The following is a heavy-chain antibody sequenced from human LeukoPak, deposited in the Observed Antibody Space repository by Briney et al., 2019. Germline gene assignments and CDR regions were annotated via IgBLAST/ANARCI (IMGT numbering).Heavy chain of an antibody. V-gene: IGHV3-13*01. CDR2: IDTAGDT. CDR1: GFTFSRYD. J-gene: IGHJ3*02. CDR3: ARVLTARSGGYDAFDI. Sequence: GGSLRLSCVASGFTFSRYDMHWVRQPTGEGLEWVSGIDTAGDTYYPGSVKGRFTISRENAKNSLYLHMNTLRAGDTAVYFCARVLTARSGGYDAFDIWGQGTMVTVSS. D-gene: IGHD6-25*01.